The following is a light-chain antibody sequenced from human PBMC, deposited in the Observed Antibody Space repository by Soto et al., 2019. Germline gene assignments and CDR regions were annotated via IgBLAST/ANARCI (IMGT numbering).Light chain of an antibody. V-gene: IGKV1-12*01. CDR2: AAS. Sequence: DIQMTQTPSSVSASVGDRVTITCRASHDISRWLAWYQQKPGKAPKLLISAASSLQGGVPSRFSGSGSGTDFTLNISSLQPEDVATYFCQQAASLPLTFGGGTRVEIK. CDR3: QQAASLPLT. J-gene: IGKJ4*01. CDR1: HDISRW.